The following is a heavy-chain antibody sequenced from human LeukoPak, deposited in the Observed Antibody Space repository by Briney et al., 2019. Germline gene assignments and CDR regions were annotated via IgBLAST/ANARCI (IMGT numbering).Heavy chain of an antibody. Sequence: GGSLRLSCAASGFTFSSYAMSWVRQAPGKGLEWVSAISGSGGSTYYADSVKGRFTISRDNSKNTLYLQMNSLRAEDTAVYYCAKVVHYGSGSYYYFDYWGQGTLVTVSS. J-gene: IGHJ4*02. CDR1: GFTFSSYA. CDR2: ISGSGGST. D-gene: IGHD3-10*01. V-gene: IGHV3-23*01. CDR3: AKVVHYGSGSYYYFDY.